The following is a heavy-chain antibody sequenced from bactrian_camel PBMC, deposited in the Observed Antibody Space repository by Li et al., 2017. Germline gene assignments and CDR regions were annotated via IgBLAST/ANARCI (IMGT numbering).Heavy chain of an antibody. D-gene: IGHD1*01. Sequence: EVQLVESGGGLVQAGGSLRLSCAASGITVRNMHMGWVRQAPGKGLEWVSAINSRGVSTFYTDSVKGRFTISRDNAKNTLYLQLNSLEPEDTAVYYCAADQLRYDCYSTSWWRNDEYQHWGRGTQVTVS. CDR3: AADQLRYDCYSTSWWRNDEYQH. V-gene: IGHV3S40*01. J-gene: IGHJ4*01. CDR2: INSRGVST. CDR1: GITVRNMH.